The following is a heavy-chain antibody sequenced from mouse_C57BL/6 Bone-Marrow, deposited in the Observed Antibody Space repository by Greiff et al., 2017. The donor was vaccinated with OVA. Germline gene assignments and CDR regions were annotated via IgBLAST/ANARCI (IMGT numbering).Heavy chain of an antibody. J-gene: IGHJ4*01. Sequence: QVQLQQSGPELVKPGASVKISCKASGYAFSSSWMNWVKQRPGKGLEWIGRIYPGDGDTNYNGKFKGKATLTADKSSSTAYMQLSSLTSEDSAVYFCARGTYYCGSSWGAMDDWGQGTSVTVAS. D-gene: IGHD1-1*01. CDR3: ARGTYYCGSSWGAMDD. V-gene: IGHV1-82*01. CDR1: GYAFSSSW. CDR2: IYPGDGDT.